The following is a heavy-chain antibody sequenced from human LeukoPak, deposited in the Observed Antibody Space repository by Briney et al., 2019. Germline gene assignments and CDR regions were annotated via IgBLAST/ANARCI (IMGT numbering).Heavy chain of an antibody. Sequence: GGSLRLSCEGSGFTLSDYYMSWIRQAPGKGLEWVSYISNSGSTIYYTDSVKGRFSVSRDNAKNSLYLQMNSLRAEDTAVYYWARTGYSGSYSDYWGQGTLVTVSS. CDR2: ISNSGSTI. V-gene: IGHV3-11*01. CDR1: GFTLSDYY. CDR3: ARTGYSGSYSDY. J-gene: IGHJ4*02. D-gene: IGHD1-26*01.